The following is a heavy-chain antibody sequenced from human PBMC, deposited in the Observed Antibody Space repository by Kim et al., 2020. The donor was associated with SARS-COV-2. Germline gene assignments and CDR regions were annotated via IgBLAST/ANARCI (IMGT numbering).Heavy chain of an antibody. D-gene: IGHD3-10*01. J-gene: IGHJ4*02. V-gene: IGHV3-30-3*01. CDR3: ARAGSGSYDPLDN. CDR1: GFTFSSYA. CDR2: ISYDGSNK. Sequence: GGSLRLSCAASGFTFSSYAMHWVRQAPGKGLEWVAVISYDGSNKYYADSVKGRFTISRDNSKNTLYLQMNSLRAEDTAVYYCARAGSGSYDPLDNWGQGTLVTVSS.